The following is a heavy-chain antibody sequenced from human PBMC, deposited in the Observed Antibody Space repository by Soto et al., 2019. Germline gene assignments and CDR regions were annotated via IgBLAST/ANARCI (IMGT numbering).Heavy chain of an antibody. J-gene: IGHJ4*02. CDR2: IIPMFGTA. Sequence: QVQLVQSGAEVKKPESSVKVSCKAPGGTFSTYAISWVRQAPGQGLAWMGGIIPMFGTANYAQRFQHRVTMTADESTNTVYTELSSLRSEDPAVYFCARGIQLWLRRIHNGYSGWGQGTLVTVSS. CDR3: ARGIQLWLRRIHNGYSG. D-gene: IGHD5-18*01. V-gene: IGHV1-69*12. CDR1: GGTFSTYA.